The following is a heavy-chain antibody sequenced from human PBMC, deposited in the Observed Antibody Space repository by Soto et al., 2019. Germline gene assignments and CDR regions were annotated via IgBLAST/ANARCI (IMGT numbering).Heavy chain of an antibody. Sequence: ASVKVSCKASGYIFTGYFIPWLRQAPVQGLEWIGWINPNTRATNYAQKFQGRVTMTRDTSLGAAYMELTSLRPDDTALYYCARITCGRDHYYGMDVCGQGTTVTVSS. CDR2: INPNTRAT. CDR1: GYIFTGYF. V-gene: IGHV1-2*02. CDR3: ARITCGRDHYYGMDV. J-gene: IGHJ6*02. D-gene: IGHD2-21*01.